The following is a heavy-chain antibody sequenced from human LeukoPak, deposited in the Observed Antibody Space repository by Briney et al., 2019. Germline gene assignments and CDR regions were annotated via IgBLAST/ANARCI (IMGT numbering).Heavy chain of an antibody. CDR1: GGTFSSYA. D-gene: IGHD3-9*01. J-gene: IGHJ6*02. CDR2: IIPIFGTA. V-gene: IGHV1-69*13. CDR3: ARYPYDILTGYPNYYGMDV. Sequence: ASVKVSCKASGGTFSSYAISWVRQAPGHGLEWMGGIIPIFGTANYAQEFQGRVTITADESTSTAYMELSSLRSEDTAVYYCARYPYDILTGYPNYYGMDVWGQGTTVTVSS.